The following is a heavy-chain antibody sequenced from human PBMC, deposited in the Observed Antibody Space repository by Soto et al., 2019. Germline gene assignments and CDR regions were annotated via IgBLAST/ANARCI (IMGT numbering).Heavy chain of an antibody. D-gene: IGHD3-10*01. Sequence: LSLTCTVSGGSISSSSYYWGWIRQPPGKGLEWIGSIYYSGSTNYNPSLKSRVTISVDTSKNQFSLKLSSVTAADTAVYYCARETYGSGTHYYGMDVWGQGTTVTVSS. V-gene: IGHV4-39*07. CDR3: ARETYGSGTHYYGMDV. J-gene: IGHJ6*02. CDR2: IYYSGST. CDR1: GGSISSSSYY.